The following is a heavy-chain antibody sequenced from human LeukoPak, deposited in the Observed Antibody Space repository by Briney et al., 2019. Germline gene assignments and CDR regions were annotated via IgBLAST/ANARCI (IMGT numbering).Heavy chain of an antibody. J-gene: IGHJ6*03. CDR3: ARDGYDILTGYPYYYYYMDV. CDR2: IYTSGST. Sequence: PSETLSLTCTVSGGSISSGSYYWSWIRQPAGKGLEWIGRIYTSGSTNYNPSLKSRVTISADTSKNQFSLKLSSVTAADTAVYYCARDGYDILTGYPYYYYYMDVWGKGTTVTISS. V-gene: IGHV4-61*02. D-gene: IGHD3-9*01. CDR1: GGSISSGSYY.